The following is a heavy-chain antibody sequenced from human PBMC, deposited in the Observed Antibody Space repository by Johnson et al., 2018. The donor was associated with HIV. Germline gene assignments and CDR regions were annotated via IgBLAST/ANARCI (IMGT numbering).Heavy chain of an antibody. CDR3: ARDPVWGDPEAFEI. D-gene: IGHD3-16*01. CDR2: ISYDGSNQ. Sequence: QVQLVESGGGVVQPGRALRLSCAASGFTFRSYSMHWVLQAPGKGLEWVAVISYDGSNQYYADSVKGRFTISRNTSKNTLYLQMNSLRAEDTAGYYFARDPVWGDPEAFEIWGQGTMVTVSS. V-gene: IGHV3-30-3*01. J-gene: IGHJ3*02. CDR1: GFTFRSYS.